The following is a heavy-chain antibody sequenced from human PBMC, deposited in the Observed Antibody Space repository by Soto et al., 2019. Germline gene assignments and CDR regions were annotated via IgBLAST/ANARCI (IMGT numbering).Heavy chain of an antibody. V-gene: IGHV5-10-1*01. Sequence: GESLKISCKGSGYSFTSYWISWVRQMPGKGLEWMGRIDPSDSYTNYSPSFQGHVTISADKSISTAYLQWSGLRASDTAIYYFAEHVLIEAAAFASWGQGTLFTASS. CDR1: GYSFTSYW. CDR3: AEHVLIEAAAFAS. J-gene: IGHJ4*02. D-gene: IGHD6-13*01. CDR2: IDPSDSYT.